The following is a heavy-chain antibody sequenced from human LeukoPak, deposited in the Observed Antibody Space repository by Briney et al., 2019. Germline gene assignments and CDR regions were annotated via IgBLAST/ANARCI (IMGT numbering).Heavy chain of an antibody. V-gene: IGHV3-74*01. Sequence: GGSLRLSCTASGFSFSGHWMHWARQLPGKGLVWVSRISPTGSTTSYSDSVKGRFTVSRDNAKNTLYLQVNNLRAEDTAVYYCARGPNSNWSGLDFWGQGTLLTVSS. D-gene: IGHD6-6*01. CDR3: ARGPNSNWSGLDF. J-gene: IGHJ4*02. CDR1: GFSFSGHW. CDR2: ISPTGSTT.